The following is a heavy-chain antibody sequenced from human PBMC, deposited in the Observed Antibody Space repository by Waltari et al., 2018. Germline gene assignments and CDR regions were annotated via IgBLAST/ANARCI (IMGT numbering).Heavy chain of an antibody. CDR1: GFTFSSYG. CDR2: IWYDGINN. Sequence: QVQLVESGGGVVQPGRSLRLSCAASGFTFSSYGMHWVRQAPGKGLEWVAVIWYDGINNYYADSVKGRFTISRDNSKNTLYLQMNSLRAEDTAMYYCAKDQIPGYSYGPGLGYWGQGTLVTVSS. V-gene: IGHV3-30*18. CDR3: AKDQIPGYSYGPGLGY. J-gene: IGHJ4*02. D-gene: IGHD5-18*01.